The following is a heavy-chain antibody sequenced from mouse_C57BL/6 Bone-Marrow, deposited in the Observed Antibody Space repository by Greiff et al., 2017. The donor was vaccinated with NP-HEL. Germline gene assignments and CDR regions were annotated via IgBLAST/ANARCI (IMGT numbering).Heavy chain of an antibody. J-gene: IGHJ1*03. Sequence: QVKLVESGAELVRPGTSVKMSCKASGYTFTNYWIGWAKQRPGHGLEWIGDIYPGGGYTNYNEKFKGKATLTADKSSSTAYMQFSSLTSEDSAIYYCARAPYYYGDWYFDVWGTGTTVTVSS. CDR2: IYPGGGYT. D-gene: IGHD1-1*01. CDR1: GYTFTNYW. V-gene: IGHV1-63*01. CDR3: ARAPYYYGDWYFDV.